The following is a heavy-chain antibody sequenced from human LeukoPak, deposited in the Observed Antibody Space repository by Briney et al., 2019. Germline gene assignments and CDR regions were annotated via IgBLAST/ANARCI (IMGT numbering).Heavy chain of an antibody. V-gene: IGHV3-33*01. CDR2: IWYDGSNK. Sequence: PGRSLRLSCAASGFTFSSYGMHWVRQAPGKGLEWVAVIWYDGSNKYYADSVKGRFTISRDNSKNTLYLQMNSLRAEDTAVYYCARGLNGHTAMVDYYYYGMDVWGQGTTVTVSS. D-gene: IGHD5-18*01. CDR3: ARGLNGHTAMVDYYYYGMDV. CDR1: GFTFSSYG. J-gene: IGHJ6*02.